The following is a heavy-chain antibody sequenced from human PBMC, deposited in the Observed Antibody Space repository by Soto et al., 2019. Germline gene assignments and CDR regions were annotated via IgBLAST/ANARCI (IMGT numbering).Heavy chain of an antibody. CDR3: ARDPGTSRGYDPRGEYYGMDV. CDR1: GGSISSGDYY. D-gene: IGHD3-22*01. CDR2: IYYSGST. J-gene: IGHJ6*02. V-gene: IGHV4-30-4*01. Sequence: QVQLQESGPGLVKPSQTLSLTCTVSGGSISSGDYYWSWIRQPPGKGLEWIGYIYYSGSTYYNPSLKSRVTISVDTSKKQFSLKLSAVTAADTAVYYCARDPGTSRGYDPRGEYYGMDVWGQGTTVTVSS.